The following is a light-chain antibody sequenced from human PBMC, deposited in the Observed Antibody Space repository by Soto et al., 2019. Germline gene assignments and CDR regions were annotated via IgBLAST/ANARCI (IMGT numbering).Light chain of an antibody. V-gene: IGLV2-14*01. CDR3: SSYTDTTSYTDSNSVL. CDR2: EVT. CDR1: SSDVGAYDY. Sequence: QSALTQPASVSGSPGQSITISCTGTSSDVGAYDYVSWYQHHPGKAPKLMIYEVTNRPSGVSNRFSGSKSGNTASLTISGLLAEDEADYYCSSYTDTTSYTDSNSVLFGGGTKVTVL. J-gene: IGLJ2*01.